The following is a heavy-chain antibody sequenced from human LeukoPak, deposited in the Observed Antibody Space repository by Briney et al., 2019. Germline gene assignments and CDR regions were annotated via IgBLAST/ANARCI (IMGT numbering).Heavy chain of an antibody. CDR2: ISSSGSTI. CDR1: GFTFSSYE. CDR3: SELGITIIGGV. V-gene: IGHV3-48*03. D-gene: IGHD3-10*02. Sequence: GGSLRLSCAASGFTFSSYEMNWVRQAPGKGLEWVSYISSSGSTIYYADSVKGRFTISRDNAKNSLYMRMKSLRAEDTAVYYCSELGITIIGGVWGKGTTVTISS. J-gene: IGHJ6*04.